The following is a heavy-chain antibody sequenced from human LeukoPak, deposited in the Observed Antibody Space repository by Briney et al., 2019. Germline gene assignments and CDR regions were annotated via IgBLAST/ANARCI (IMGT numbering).Heavy chain of an antibody. D-gene: IGHD3-10*01. CDR1: GFTFSPFA. Sequence: PGGSLRLSCAASGFTFSPFAMHWVRQAPGKGLEWVAVISYDGSNKYYADSVKGRFSISRDNSKNTPYLQMNSLRAEDTAVYYCARDRFLVWGQGTTVTVSS. CDR3: ARDRFLV. V-gene: IGHV3-30-3*01. CDR2: ISYDGSNK. J-gene: IGHJ6*02.